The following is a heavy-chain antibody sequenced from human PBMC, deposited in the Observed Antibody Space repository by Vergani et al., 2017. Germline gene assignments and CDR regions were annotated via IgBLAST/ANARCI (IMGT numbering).Heavy chain of an antibody. CDR2: IIPIFGTE. J-gene: IGHJ2*01. Sequence: QVQLVQSGAEVKTPGSSVKVSCKASGSTFSSYAISWVRQAPGQGLEWMGGIIPIFGTENYAQNFQGRVTITADESTSTAYMELSSLRSEDTAVYYCAKGGLGSRRNYWYFDLWGRGTLVTVSS. CDR3: AKGGLGSRRNYWYFDL. V-gene: IGHV1-69*01. CDR1: GSTFSSYA. D-gene: IGHD3/OR15-3a*01.